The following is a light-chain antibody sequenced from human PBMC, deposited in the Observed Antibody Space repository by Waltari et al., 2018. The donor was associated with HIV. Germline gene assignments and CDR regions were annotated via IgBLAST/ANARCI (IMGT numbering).Light chain of an antibody. Sequence: SYVLTQPPSVSVAPGKTARITCGGNNIGSKSVHWYQQKPGQAPGLVIYYDSDRPSGGPERFSGSNSGNTATLTISRVEAGDEADYYCQVWDSSSDPVFGGGTKLTVL. CDR2: YDS. V-gene: IGLV3-21*04. CDR3: QVWDSSSDPV. CDR1: NIGSKS. J-gene: IGLJ3*02.